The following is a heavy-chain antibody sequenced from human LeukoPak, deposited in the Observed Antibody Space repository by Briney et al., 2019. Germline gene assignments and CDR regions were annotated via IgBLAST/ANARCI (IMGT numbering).Heavy chain of an antibody. CDR3: AKLSSSWFDP. CDR1: VFTFSSYG. Sequence: GGSLRLCCAAAVFTFSSYGMHWVRQAAGRGLEWVAFIGYDGSTKDYADSVKGRFTISRDNSKNTLYLQMNSLRGEDTAVYYCAKLSSSWFDPWGQGTQVTVPS. V-gene: IGHV3-30*02. D-gene: IGHD6-19*01. J-gene: IGHJ5*02. CDR2: IGYDGSTK.